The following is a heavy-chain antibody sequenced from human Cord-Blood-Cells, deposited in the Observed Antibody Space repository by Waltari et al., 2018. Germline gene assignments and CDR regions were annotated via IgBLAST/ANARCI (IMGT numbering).Heavy chain of an antibody. V-gene: IGHV4-59*01. J-gene: IGHJ4*02. CDR1: GGSISSYY. CDR2: IYYSGST. CDR3: ARGAEGMSWYVDY. Sequence: QVQLQESGPGLVKPSEPLSLTCTVSGGSISSYYWRWIRQPPGKGLEWIGYIYYSGSTNYNPSLKSRVTISVDTSKNQFSLKLSSVTAADTAVYYCARGAEGMSWYVDYWGQGTLVTVSS. D-gene: IGHD6-13*01.